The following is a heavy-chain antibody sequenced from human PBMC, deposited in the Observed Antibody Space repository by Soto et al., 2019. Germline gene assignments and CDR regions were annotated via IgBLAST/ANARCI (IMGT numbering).Heavy chain of an antibody. D-gene: IGHD2-2*01. CDR1: CGSIISGGYY. Sequence: SETLSLTCTFSCGSIISGGYYWSWIRQHPGKGLEWIGYIYYSGSTYYNPSLKSRVTISVDTSKNQFSLRAEDTAVYYCARDQVVVVPAATPPRYYYYYGMDVWGQGTTVTVSS. J-gene: IGHJ6*02. CDR2: IYYSGST. V-gene: IGHV4-31*03. CDR3: ARDQVVVVPAATPPRYYYYYGMDV.